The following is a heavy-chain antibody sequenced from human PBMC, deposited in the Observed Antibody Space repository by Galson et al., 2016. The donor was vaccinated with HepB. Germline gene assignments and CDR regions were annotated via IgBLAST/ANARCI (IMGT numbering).Heavy chain of an antibody. CDR3: VRGGFGLGADGYDY. CDR2: FATVGGT. D-gene: IGHD5-24*01. V-gene: IGHV3-13*01. Sequence: SLRLSCAASGIPFSTSGMHWVRQAPGKGLEWISGFATVGGTYYPGSVKGRFTISRDNAKNSLYHQMNSLRAGDTAVYYCVRGGFGLGADGYDYWGQGTLVTVSS. CDR1: GIPFSTSG. J-gene: IGHJ4*02.